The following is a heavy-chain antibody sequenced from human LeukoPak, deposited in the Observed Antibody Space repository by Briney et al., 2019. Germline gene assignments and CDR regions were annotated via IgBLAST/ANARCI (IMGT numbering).Heavy chain of an antibody. CDR1: GFIFSTYS. CDR2: ISTSSSYI. CDR3: ARSFSTYSYDASHWRGAFDI. D-gene: IGHD3-22*01. V-gene: IGHV3-21*01. J-gene: IGHJ3*02. Sequence: GGSRRLSCAASGFIFSTYSMTWVRQAPGKGLEWVSSISTSSSYIYYADSVKGRFTISRDNANDSLYLQMNSLRAEDTAVYYCARSFSTYSYDASHWRGAFDIWGHGTMVTVSS.